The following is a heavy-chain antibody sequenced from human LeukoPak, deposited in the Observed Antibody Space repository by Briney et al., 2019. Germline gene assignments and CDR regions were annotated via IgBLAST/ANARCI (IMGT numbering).Heavy chain of an antibody. CDR1: GFSISNSA. CDR3: AKGAYDYIEMGYFDY. J-gene: IGHJ4*02. CDR2: IIASSGST. Sequence: GGSLRLSCAASGFSISNSAMSWVRQAPGKGLEWVSLIIASSGSTFYADSVKGRFTISRDSSKNTLYLQMNSLRAEDMAVYYCAKGAYDYIEMGYFDYWGQGTLVTVSS. V-gene: IGHV3-23*01. D-gene: IGHD5-12*01.